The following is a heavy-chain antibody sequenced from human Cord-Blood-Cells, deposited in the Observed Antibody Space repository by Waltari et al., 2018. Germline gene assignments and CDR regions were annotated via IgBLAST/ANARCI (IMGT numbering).Heavy chain of an antibody. CDR1: GGSFSGYY. D-gene: IGHD1-26*01. CDR2: INHSGST. Sequence: QVQLQQWGAGLLKPSETLSLTCAVYGGSFSGYYWSWIRQPPGKGLEWIGEINHSGSTTYNPSLKSRVTISVDTSKNQFSLKLSSVTAADTAVYYCATRYSGSYYAFDIWGQGTMVTVSS. J-gene: IGHJ3*02. V-gene: IGHV4-34*01. CDR3: ATRYSGSYYAFDI.